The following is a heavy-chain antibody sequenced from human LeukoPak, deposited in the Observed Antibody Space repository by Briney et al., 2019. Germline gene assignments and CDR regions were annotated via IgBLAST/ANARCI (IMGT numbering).Heavy chain of an antibody. CDR1: GYTFTNYY. V-gene: IGHV1-46*01. CDR3: ARWTTTFLDY. CDR2: SNPSGDST. Sequence: GASVKVSSKASGYTFTNYYIHWVRQAPGHGLEWMGISNPSGDSTNYAQKFQGRVTMTRDTSTSTVYMDLSSLRSEDTAVYYCARWTTTFLDYWGQGTLVTVSS. J-gene: IGHJ4*02. D-gene: IGHD1-1*01.